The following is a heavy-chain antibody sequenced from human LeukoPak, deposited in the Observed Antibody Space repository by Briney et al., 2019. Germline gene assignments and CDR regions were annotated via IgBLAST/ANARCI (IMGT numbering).Heavy chain of an antibody. CDR2: ISYDGSNK. J-gene: IGHJ4*02. D-gene: IGHD6-13*01. Sequence: GRSLRLSCAASGFTFSSYGMHWVRQAPGKGLEWVAVISYDGSNKYYADSVKGRFTISRDNSKNALYLQMNSLRAEDTAVYYCAKGLQQLVINYWGQGILVTVSS. V-gene: IGHV3-30*18. CDR1: GFTFSSYG. CDR3: AKGLQQLVINY.